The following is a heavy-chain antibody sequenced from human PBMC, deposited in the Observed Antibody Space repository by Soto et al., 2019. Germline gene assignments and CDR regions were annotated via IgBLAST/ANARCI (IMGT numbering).Heavy chain of an antibody. V-gene: IGHV1-2*02. D-gene: IGHD1-1*01. J-gene: IGHJ4*02. Sequence: VQLVQSGAEVKKPGASVKVSCKASGYTFTDYFIQWVRQAPGQGFEWMGWINPKSGGTSYAQKFQGRVTMTRDTPINTVYMELRRLRSDDTAVYYCAGNWNDGDDYFDNWGQGTLVTVSS. CDR1: GYTFTDYF. CDR2: INPKSGGT. CDR3: AGNWNDGDDYFDN.